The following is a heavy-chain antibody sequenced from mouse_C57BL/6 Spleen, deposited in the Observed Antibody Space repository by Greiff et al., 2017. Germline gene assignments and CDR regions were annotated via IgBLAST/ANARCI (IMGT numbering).Heavy chain of an antibody. J-gene: IGHJ2*01. Sequence: EVQLVESGGGLVKPGGSLKLSCAASGFTFSSYAMSWVRQTPEKRLEWVATISDGGSYTYYPDNVKGRFTISRDNAKNNLYLQMSHLKSEDTAMYYCARGGYGSSYGFDYWGQGTTLTVSS. D-gene: IGHD1-1*01. CDR2: ISDGGSYT. V-gene: IGHV5-4*01. CDR3: ARGGYGSSYGFDY. CDR1: GFTFSSYA.